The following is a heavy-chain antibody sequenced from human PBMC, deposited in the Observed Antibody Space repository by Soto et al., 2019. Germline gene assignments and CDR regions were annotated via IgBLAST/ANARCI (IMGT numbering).Heavy chain of an antibody. Sequence: EVQLVESGGGLVQPGGSLRLSCAASGFTFSSYWMTWVRQAPGKGLECVANIKQDGSDKYYVDSVKGRFTISRDNAENSLYLQMNSLRVEDTAVYYCARQTRAPESWGQGTLVTVS. V-gene: IGHV3-7*03. J-gene: IGHJ4*02. CDR2: IKQDGSDK. CDR1: GFTFSSYW. D-gene: IGHD3-10*01. CDR3: ARQTRAPES.